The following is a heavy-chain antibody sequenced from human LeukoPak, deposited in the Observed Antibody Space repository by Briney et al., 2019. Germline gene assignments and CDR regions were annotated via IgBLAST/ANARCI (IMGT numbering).Heavy chain of an antibody. Sequence: DSVTVSCKASAYTFTGYYLHWVRQAHGQGLEWMGRINPNSGGTNYAQKFQGRVTMTRDTSISTAYMELSRLRSDHTAVYYCARRMYSSSPPNGIHPGRQGT. CDR2: INPNSGGT. V-gene: IGHV1-2*06. CDR1: AYTFTGYY. J-gene: IGHJ5*02. D-gene: IGHD6-6*01. CDR3: ARRMYSSSPPNGIHP.